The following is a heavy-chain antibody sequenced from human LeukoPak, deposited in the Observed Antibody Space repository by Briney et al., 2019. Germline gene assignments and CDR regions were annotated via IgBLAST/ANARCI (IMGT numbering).Heavy chain of an antibody. Sequence: ASVKVSCKASGYTFTSYYIHWVRQAPGQGLEWLGIINPSGGSTSYAQKFQGRVTMTRDTSTSTVYMELSSLRPEDTAVYYCARVGRCSSTSCYSPDYYYYGMDVWGQGTTVTVSS. CDR2: INPSGGST. D-gene: IGHD2-2*01. CDR1: GYTFTSYY. V-gene: IGHV1-46*01. CDR3: ARVGRCSSTSCYSPDYYYYGMDV. J-gene: IGHJ6*02.